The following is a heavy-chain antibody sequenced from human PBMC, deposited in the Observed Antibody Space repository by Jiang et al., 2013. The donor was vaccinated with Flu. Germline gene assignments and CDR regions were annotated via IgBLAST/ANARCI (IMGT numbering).Heavy chain of an antibody. V-gene: IGHV3-15*01. CDR1: GFTFSNAW. CDR3: YDQWPDSDY. CDR2: IKSKTDGGTT. J-gene: IGHJ4*02. Sequence: LRLSCEASGFTFSNAWMNWVRQAPGKGLEWLGRIKSKTDGGTTDYAASVKGRFTISRDDSKNTLYLQMNSLKTEDTAVYYCYDQWPDSDYWGQGTLVTVSS. D-gene: IGHD6-19*01.